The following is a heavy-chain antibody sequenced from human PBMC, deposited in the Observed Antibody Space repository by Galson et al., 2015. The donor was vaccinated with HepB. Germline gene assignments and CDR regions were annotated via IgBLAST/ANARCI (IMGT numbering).Heavy chain of an antibody. Sequence: SLRLSCAASGFTLSIYAMHWVRQTPGKGPEWVAVIGHDGNIKYYADSVQGRFTISRDTSENTLHLQMNGLRSDDTAVYYRAREGPAPRSLDYWGPGTLVTASP. CDR1: GFTLSIYA. CDR2: IGHDGNIK. J-gene: IGHJ4*02. D-gene: IGHD6-25*01. V-gene: IGHV3-30-3*01. CDR3: AREGPAPRSLDY.